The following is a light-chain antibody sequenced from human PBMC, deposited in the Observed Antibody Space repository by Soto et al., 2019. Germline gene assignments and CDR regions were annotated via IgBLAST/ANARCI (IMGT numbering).Light chain of an antibody. Sequence: EIVMTHSPATLSVSPGERATLSFSASQSVSSNLAWYQQKPGQAPRLLIYDTSTRATGVPARFSGSRSGTEFTLTINSLQSEDFAVYYCQGYRNSPPLYTFGQGTKVDIK. CDR2: DTS. CDR3: QGYRNSPPLYT. J-gene: IGKJ2*01. CDR1: QSVSSN. V-gene: IGKV3-15*01.